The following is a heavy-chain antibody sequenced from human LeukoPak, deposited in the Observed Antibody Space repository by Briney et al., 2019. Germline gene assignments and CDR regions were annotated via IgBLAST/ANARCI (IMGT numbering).Heavy chain of an antibody. CDR1: GGSISSYY. J-gene: IGHJ4*02. Sequence: SETLSLTCTVSGGSISSYYWSWIRQPPGKGLEWIGYIYYSGSTNYNPSLKSRVTISVDTSKNQFSLKLSSVTAADTAVYYCAVPSLGGGPIPDYWGQGTLVTVSS. V-gene: IGHV4-59*08. CDR3: AVPSLGGGPIPDY. D-gene: IGHD2-15*01. CDR2: IYYSGST.